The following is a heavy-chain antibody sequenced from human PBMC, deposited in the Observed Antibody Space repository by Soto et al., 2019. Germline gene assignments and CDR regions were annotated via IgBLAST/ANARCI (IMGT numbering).Heavy chain of an antibody. CDR3: ARDEVVAATPSPGY. CDR2: ISYDGSNK. D-gene: IGHD2-15*01. CDR1: GFTFSSYG. Sequence: PGGSLRLSCAASGFTFSSYGIHWVRQAPGKGLEWVAVISYDGSNKYYADSVKGRFTISRDNSKNTLYLQMNSLRAEDTAVYYCARDEVVAATPSPGYWGQGTLVTVSS. V-gene: IGHV3-30*03. J-gene: IGHJ4*02.